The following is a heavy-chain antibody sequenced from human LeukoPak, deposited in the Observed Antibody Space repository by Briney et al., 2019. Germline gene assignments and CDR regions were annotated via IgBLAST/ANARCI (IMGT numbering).Heavy chain of an antibody. CDR3: ATANNIPGYPFDY. CDR2: FDPEDGET. V-gene: IGHV1-24*01. J-gene: IGHJ4*02. D-gene: IGHD2-21*01. CDR1: GYTLTELS. Sequence: GASVKVSCKVSGYTLTELSMHCVRQAPGKGLEWMGGFDPEDGETIYAQKFQGRVTMTEDTSTDTAYMELSSLRSEDTAVYYCATANNIPGYPFDYWGQGTLVTVSS.